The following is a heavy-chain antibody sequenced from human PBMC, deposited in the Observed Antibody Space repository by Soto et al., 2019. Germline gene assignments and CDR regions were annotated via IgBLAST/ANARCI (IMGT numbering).Heavy chain of an antibody. Sequence: GGSLRLSCAASGFTFSTYAMHWVRQAPGKGLEWVAVISYDVSNKYYADSVKGRFTISRDNSKNTVYLQMNSLRDEDTAVYYCAKSSGIYEIGDYPDGWGQGTLVTVSS. CDR3: AKSSGIYEIGDYPDG. CDR1: GFTFSTYA. CDR2: ISYDVSNK. D-gene: IGHD4-17*01. V-gene: IGHV3-30*18. J-gene: IGHJ4*02.